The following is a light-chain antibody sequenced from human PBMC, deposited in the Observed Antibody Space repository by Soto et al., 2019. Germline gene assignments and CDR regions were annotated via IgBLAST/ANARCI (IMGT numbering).Light chain of an antibody. V-gene: IGKV3-15*01. CDR1: QSVSSK. CDR3: QQYNNWPGT. CDR2: GAS. Sequence: EIVLTQSPGTLSVSPGERATLPCRASQSVSSKLAWYQQKPGQAPRLLFYGASTGATGIPARFSGSGSETEFTLSISSLQSADFAVYYCQQYNNWPGTFGQGTKVEIK. J-gene: IGKJ1*01.